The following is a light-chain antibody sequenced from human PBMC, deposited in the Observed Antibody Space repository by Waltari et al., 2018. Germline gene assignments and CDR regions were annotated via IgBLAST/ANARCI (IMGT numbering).Light chain of an antibody. Sequence: DIVLTQSPGTLSLSPGERVTLSCRASQSVTSSYLAWYQQKPGQAPRLLIYGASRRATGIPDRFSGSGSGTDFTLTISRLEPEDFAVYYCQQYGNSSYTFGQGTKLEIK. CDR2: GAS. V-gene: IGKV3-20*01. CDR1: QSVTSSY. CDR3: QQYGNSSYT. J-gene: IGKJ2*01.